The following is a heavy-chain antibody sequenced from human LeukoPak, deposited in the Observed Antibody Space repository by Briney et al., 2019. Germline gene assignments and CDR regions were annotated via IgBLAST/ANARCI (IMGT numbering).Heavy chain of an antibody. V-gene: IGHV4-59*01. CDR2: IYYSGST. J-gene: IGHJ5*02. CDR1: GGSISSYY. CDR3: ARVGQYCDGDCYSEGWFDP. D-gene: IGHD2-21*02. Sequence: SETLSLTCTVSGGSISSYYWSWIRQPPGKGPEWIGYIYYSGSTNYNPSLKSRVTISLDTSKNQFSLRLNSVTAADTAVYYCARVGQYCDGDCYSEGWFDPWGQGTLVTVSS.